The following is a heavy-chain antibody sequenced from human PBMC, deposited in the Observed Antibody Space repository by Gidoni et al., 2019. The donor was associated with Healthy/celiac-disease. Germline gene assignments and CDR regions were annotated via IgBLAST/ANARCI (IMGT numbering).Heavy chain of an antibody. J-gene: IGHJ3*02. D-gene: IGHD1-26*01. Sequence: QVPLVESGGGVVQPGRSLRHHCAASGLTLSSYGMHWVRQAPGKAREWVAVISYDGSNKYYADSVKGRFTISRDNSKNTLYLQMNSLRAEDTAVYYCAKDDVGATAFDIWGQGTMVTVSS. V-gene: IGHV3-30*18. CDR1: GLTLSSYG. CDR3: AKDDVGATAFDI. CDR2: ISYDGSNK.